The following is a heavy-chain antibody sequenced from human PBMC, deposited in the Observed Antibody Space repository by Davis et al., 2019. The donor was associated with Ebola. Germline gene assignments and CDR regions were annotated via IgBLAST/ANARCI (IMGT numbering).Heavy chain of an antibody. Sequence: PGGSLRLSCAASGFTVSSNYMSWVRQAPGKGLEWVSAISGSGGSTFYADSVKGRFTISRDNFKNTLYLQMNSLRAEDTAVYYCAKAQSIAVAGTINFDYWGQGTLVTVSS. V-gene: IGHV3-23*01. CDR1: GFTVSSNY. D-gene: IGHD6-19*01. J-gene: IGHJ4*02. CDR2: ISGSGGST. CDR3: AKAQSIAVAGTINFDY.